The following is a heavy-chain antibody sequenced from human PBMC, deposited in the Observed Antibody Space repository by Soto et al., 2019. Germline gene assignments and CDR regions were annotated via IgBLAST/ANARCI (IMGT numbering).Heavy chain of an antibody. J-gene: IGHJ6*02. Sequence: GGSLRLSCAAPGFTFSSYEMNWVRQAPGKGLEWVSYISSSGSTIYYADSVKGRFTISRDNAKNSLYLQMNSLRAEDTAVYYCATPPPSGYCSGGSCYRYYYYYGMDVWGQGTTVTVSS. CDR1: GFTFSSYE. D-gene: IGHD2-15*01. CDR3: ATPPPSGYCSGGSCYRYYYYYGMDV. V-gene: IGHV3-48*03. CDR2: ISSSGSTI.